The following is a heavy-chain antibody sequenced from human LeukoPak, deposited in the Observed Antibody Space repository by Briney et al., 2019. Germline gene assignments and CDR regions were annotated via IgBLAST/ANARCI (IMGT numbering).Heavy chain of an antibody. V-gene: IGHV3-7*01. CDR3: ATDRGWRTSGYYLYYFEY. Sequence: GGSLRLSCAASGFIFTNYLMSWVRQAPGKGLEWVASIKHDGSEKYYVDFVRGRFTISRDNTMNSLYLQMSSLRAEDTAVYYCATDRGWRTSGYYLYYFEYWGQGTLVTYSS. CDR2: IKHDGSEK. D-gene: IGHD3-3*01. CDR1: GFIFTNYL. J-gene: IGHJ4*02.